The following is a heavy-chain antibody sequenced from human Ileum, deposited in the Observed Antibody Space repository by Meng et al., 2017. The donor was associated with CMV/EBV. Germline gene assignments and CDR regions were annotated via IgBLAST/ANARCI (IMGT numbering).Heavy chain of an antibody. D-gene: IGHD6-25*01. CDR3: ARDQITRVTAAGLGYFRLDP. J-gene: IGHJ5*02. Sequence: SDTLSLTFTISGDSIKNTDYFWGWIRQPPGQGLEWIGSVFHSGSAFYNPSLTSRVTISVDTSKNQFSLKLNSVTAADTAVYYCARDQITRVTAAGLGYFRLDPWGQGTLVTVSS. V-gene: IGHV4-39*07. CDR2: VFHSGSA. CDR1: GDSIKNTDYF.